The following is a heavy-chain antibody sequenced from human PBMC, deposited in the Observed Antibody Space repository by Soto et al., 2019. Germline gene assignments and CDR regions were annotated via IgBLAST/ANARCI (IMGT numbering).Heavy chain of an antibody. Sequence: QVQLQESGPGLVKPSQTLSLTCTVSGGSISSGGYYWSWIRQHPGKGLEWIGYIYYSGSTYYNPSLKSRVTXSXYXXKNQFSLKLSSVTAADTAVYYCASIVSSAHGEFSDWGQGTLVTVSS. V-gene: IGHV4-31*03. CDR3: ASIVSSAHGEFSD. J-gene: IGHJ4*02. CDR1: GGSISSGGYY. D-gene: IGHD3-10*01. CDR2: IYYSGST.